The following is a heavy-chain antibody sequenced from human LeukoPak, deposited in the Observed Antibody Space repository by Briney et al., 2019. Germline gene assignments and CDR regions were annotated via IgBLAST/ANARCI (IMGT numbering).Heavy chain of an antibody. Sequence: GGSLRLSCSASGLTFSRYAMHWVRQAPGKGLEYVSAISSNGGSTYYADSVKGRFTISRDNSRNALHLQMSSLRVEDTAVYYCVKDSSSGSYFDYWGQGTLVTVSS. J-gene: IGHJ4*02. CDR3: VKDSSSGSYFDY. CDR2: ISSNGGST. D-gene: IGHD3-10*01. V-gene: IGHV3-64D*06. CDR1: GLTFSRYA.